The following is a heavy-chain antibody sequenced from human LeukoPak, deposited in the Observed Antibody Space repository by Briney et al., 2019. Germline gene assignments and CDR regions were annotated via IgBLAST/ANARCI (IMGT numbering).Heavy chain of an antibody. J-gene: IGHJ4*02. D-gene: IGHD6-19*01. CDR1: GFTFNSYA. Sequence: GGSLRLSCAASGFTFNSYAMYWVRQAPGKGLEWVSGIFGSGGSAHYADSVKGRFTISRDNSRNTVYLQMDSLRVDDTAVYYCGKTTTGYSSGRYPGWPVDYWGQGTLVTVSS. V-gene: IGHV3-23*01. CDR2: IFGSGGSA. CDR3: GKTTTGYSSGRYPGWPVDY.